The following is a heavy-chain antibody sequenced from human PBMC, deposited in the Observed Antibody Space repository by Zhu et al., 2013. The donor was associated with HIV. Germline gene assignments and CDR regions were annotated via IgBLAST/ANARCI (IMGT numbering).Heavy chain of an antibody. J-gene: IGHJ4*02. CDR2: INPNSGVT. D-gene: IGHD4-17*01. CDR1: EYAFTAYY. Sequence: QVQLVQSGAEVKKPGASVKVSCKASEYAFTAYYIHWVRQAPGQGLEWMGWINPNSGVTDYAEKFQGRVTITRDTSINTAYLELRMLKSDDTAVYYCARDYYSDYVFDYWGQGTLVTVSS. V-gene: IGHV1-2*02. CDR3: ARDYYSDYVFDY.